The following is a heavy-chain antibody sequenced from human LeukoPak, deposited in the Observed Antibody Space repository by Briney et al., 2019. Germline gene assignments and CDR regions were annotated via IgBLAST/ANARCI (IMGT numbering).Heavy chain of an antibody. CDR3: ARDLDRRRDLPFAY. Sequence: GGSLRLSCAASEFTVSSHYMSWVRQAPGKGLEWVSVIYNGGSTYYADSVKGRFTISRDNLKNPLYLRVNSLRAEDTAVYYCARDLDRRRDLPFAYWGQGALVTVSS. D-gene: IGHD5-24*01. V-gene: IGHV3-66*02. J-gene: IGHJ4*02. CDR1: EFTVSSHY. CDR2: IYNGGST.